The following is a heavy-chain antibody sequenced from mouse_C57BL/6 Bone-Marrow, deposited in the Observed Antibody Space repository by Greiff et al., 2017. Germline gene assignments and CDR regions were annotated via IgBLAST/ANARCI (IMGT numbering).Heavy chain of an antibody. V-gene: IGHV1-15*01. J-gene: IGHJ2*01. Sequence: VQLQQSGAELVRPGASVTLSCKASGYTFTDYEMHWVKQTPVHGLEWIGAIDPETGGTAYNQKFKGKAIPTADKSSSTAYMELRSLTSEDSAVYYCTSPYFDYWGQGTTLTVSS. CDR2: IDPETGGT. CDR1: GYTFTDYE. CDR3: TSPYFDY.